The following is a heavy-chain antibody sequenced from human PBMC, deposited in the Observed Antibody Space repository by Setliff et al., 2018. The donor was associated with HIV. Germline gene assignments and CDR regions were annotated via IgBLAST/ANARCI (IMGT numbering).Heavy chain of an antibody. CDR2: INVYNGDT. D-gene: IGHD2-8*02. V-gene: IGHV1-18*01. CDR3: ARDNTVWSCDH. Sequence: ASVKVSCKASDYPFSNFGIGWVRQAPGQGLEWMAWINVYNGDTNFAQKFQGRVTMTEDTSTDTAYMELSGLRSEDTAVYHCARDNTVWSCDHWGQGTLVTVSS. J-gene: IGHJ4*02. CDR1: DYPFSNFG.